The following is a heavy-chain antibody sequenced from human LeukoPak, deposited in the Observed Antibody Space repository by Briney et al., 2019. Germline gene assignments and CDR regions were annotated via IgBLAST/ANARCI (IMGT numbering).Heavy chain of an antibody. D-gene: IGHD3-22*01. J-gene: IGHJ4*02. CDR3: ARDYYYDSSGNWDYYFDY. Sequence: PGGSLRLSCAASGFTFSTYGMYWVRQAPGKGLEWVAVIWYDGSNKYYADSVKGRFTISRDNSKNTLYLEMNSLRAEDTAVYYCARDYYYDSSGNWDYYFDYWGQGTLVTVSS. CDR2: IWYDGSNK. V-gene: IGHV3-33*01. CDR1: GFTFSTYG.